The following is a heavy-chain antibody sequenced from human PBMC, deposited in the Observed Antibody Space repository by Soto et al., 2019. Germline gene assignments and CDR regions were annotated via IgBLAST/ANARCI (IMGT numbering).Heavy chain of an antibody. Sequence: EVQLVESGGGLVQPGGSLRLSCAASGFTLSDYYMDWVRQAPEKGLEWVARTRNRANSYTTEYAASVKGRFTISRDDSHNSVYLQMNSLKTEDTAVYYCARGGSINWRYLDYWGQGTLVTVSS. V-gene: IGHV3-72*01. CDR1: GFTLSDYY. CDR2: TRNRANSYTT. J-gene: IGHJ4*02. D-gene: IGHD1-1*01. CDR3: ARGGSINWRYLDY.